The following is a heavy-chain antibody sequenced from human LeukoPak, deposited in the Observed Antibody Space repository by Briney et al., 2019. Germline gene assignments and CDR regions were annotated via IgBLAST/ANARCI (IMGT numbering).Heavy chain of an antibody. CDR3: ARNILFAFDI. CDR1: GLTVSSSY. D-gene: IGHD2/OR15-2a*01. V-gene: IGHV3-53*01. Sequence: GGSLTLSCAASGLTVSSSYMSWVRQAPRKGLEWVSIIYNDGSTYYADSMKGRFTISRDNSKNTLYLQVNSLRAEDTAMYYCARNILFAFDIWGQGTMVGVSS. CDR2: IYNDGST. J-gene: IGHJ3*02.